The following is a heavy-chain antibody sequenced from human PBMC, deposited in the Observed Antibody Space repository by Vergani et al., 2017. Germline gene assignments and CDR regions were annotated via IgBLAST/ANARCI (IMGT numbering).Heavy chain of an antibody. Sequence: EVQLLESGGGLVQPGGSLRLSCAASGFTFSSYAMSWVRQAPGKGLEWVSAISGSGGSTYYADSVKGRFTISRDNSKNTLYLQMNSLRAEDTAVYYCAKDFSRESSNRTAGGGFDYGGQGTLVTVSS. CDR3: AKDFSRESSNRTAGGGFDY. CDR2: ISGSGGST. V-gene: IGHV3-23*01. D-gene: IGHD1-14*01. CDR1: GFTFSSYA. J-gene: IGHJ4*02.